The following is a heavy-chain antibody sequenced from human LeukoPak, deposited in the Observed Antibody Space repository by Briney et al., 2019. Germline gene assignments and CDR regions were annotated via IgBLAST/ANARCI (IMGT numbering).Heavy chain of an antibody. V-gene: IGHV4-59*01. Sequence: PSETLSLTCTVSGVSISRYYWIWLRPPPGEGLEGFGYIYHSGSTNYTPSLKSRVTISVDTSKHQFSLKLSSVPAAHTAVYYCARDRVVTQLGAFDIWGQGTMVTVSS. CDR3: ARDRVVTQLGAFDI. D-gene: IGHD4-23*01. CDR2: IYHSGST. CDR1: GVSISRYY. J-gene: IGHJ3*02.